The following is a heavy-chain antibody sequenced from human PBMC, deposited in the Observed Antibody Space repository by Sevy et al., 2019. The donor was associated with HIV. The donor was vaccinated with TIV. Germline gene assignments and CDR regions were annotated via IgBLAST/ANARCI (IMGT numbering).Heavy chain of an antibody. CDR3: ARPGRSSSSFYFDY. Sequence: SEPLSLTCADSGYSISSGYYWGWIRQPPGKGLEWIGSIYHRGSTYYNPSLKCRVTISVDTSKNQFSLKLSSVTAADTAVYYCARPGRSSSSFYFDYWGQGTLVTVSS. CDR1: GYSISSGYY. V-gene: IGHV4-38-2*01. CDR2: IYHRGST. J-gene: IGHJ4*02. D-gene: IGHD6-6*01.